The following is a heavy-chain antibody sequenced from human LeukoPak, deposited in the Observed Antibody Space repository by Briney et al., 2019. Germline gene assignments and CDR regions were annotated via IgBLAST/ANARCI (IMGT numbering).Heavy chain of an antibody. D-gene: IGHD3-3*01. CDR1: GGSISSGGYS. CDR2: ICHSGST. Sequence: SETLSLTCAVSGGSISSGGYSWSWIRQPPGKGLEWIGYICHSGSTYYNPSLKSRVTISVDRSKNQFSLKLSSVTAADTAVYYCARANYDFWSGSQRYWFDPWGQGTLVTVSS. V-gene: IGHV4-30-2*01. J-gene: IGHJ5*02. CDR3: ARANYDFWSGSQRYWFDP.